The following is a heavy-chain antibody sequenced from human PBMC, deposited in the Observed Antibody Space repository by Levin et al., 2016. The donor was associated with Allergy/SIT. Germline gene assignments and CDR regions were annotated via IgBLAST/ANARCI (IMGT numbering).Heavy chain of an antibody. V-gene: IGHV4-34*01. J-gene: IGHJ3*02. D-gene: IGHD6-19*01. Sequence: SRVTISVDTSKNQFSLKLSSVTAADTAVYYCARGSYSSGYPRAFDIWGQGTTVTVSS. CDR3: ARGSYSSGYPRAFDI.